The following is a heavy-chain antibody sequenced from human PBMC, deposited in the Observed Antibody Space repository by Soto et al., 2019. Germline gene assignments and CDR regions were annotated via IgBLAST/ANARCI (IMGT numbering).Heavy chain of an antibody. CDR2: IIPILGIA. J-gene: IGHJ3*02. CDR3: EQGSGSLRAFDI. Sequence: QVQLVQSGAEVKKPGSSVKVSCKASGGTFSSYTISWVRQAPGQGLEWMGRIIPILGIANYAQKFQGRVTITADKSTSTAYMELSSLRSEDTAVYYCEQGSGSLRAFDIWGQGTMVTVSS. CDR1: GGTFSSYT. D-gene: IGHD3-10*01. V-gene: IGHV1-69*02.